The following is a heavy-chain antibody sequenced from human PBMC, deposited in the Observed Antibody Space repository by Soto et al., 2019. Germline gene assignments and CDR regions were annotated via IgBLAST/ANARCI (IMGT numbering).Heavy chain of an antibody. CDR1: GGDFSKYS. J-gene: IGHJ1*01. CDR2: IIPIFGAT. D-gene: IGHD2-21*01. Sequence: QVQLVQSGAAVKKPGSSVRVSCKVSGGDFSKYSISWVRLAPGQGLEWVGGIIPIFGATNYAQRFQGRVMITADESSTTAYMDLSGLRHEDTALYYCTRDGYRIAARTWGQGTLVTVSS. V-gene: IGHV1-69*01. CDR3: TRDGYRIAART.